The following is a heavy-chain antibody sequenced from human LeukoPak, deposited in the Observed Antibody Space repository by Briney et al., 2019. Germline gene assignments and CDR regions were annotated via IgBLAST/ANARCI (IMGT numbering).Heavy chain of an antibody. CDR3: GHIFNSSPYP. CDR2: IYWNDDK. V-gene: IGHV2-5*01. J-gene: IGHJ5*02. Sequence: ESGPTLVNPTQTLTLTCTFSGFSLSTSGVALAWIRQPPGKALEWLALIYWNDDKRYSPSLKSRLTITNDASKSQVVLTMPNMDPADTGTYYCGHIFNSSPYPWGQGTLVTVSS. CDR1: GFSLSTSGVA. D-gene: IGHD2/OR15-2a*01.